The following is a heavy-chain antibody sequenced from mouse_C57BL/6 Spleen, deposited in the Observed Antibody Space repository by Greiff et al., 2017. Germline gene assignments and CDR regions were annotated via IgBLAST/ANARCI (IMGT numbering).Heavy chain of an antibody. J-gene: IGHJ1*03. V-gene: IGHV5-17*01. CDR1: GFTFSDYG. D-gene: IGHD2-2*01. Sequence: DVMLVESGGGLVKPGGSLKLSCAASGFTFSDYGMHWVRQAPEKGLEWVAYISSGSSTIYYADTVKGRFTISRDNAKNTLFLQMTSLRSEDTAMYYCARYGCDWYFDDWGTGTTVTVSS. CDR2: ISSGSSTI. CDR3: ARYGCDWYFDD.